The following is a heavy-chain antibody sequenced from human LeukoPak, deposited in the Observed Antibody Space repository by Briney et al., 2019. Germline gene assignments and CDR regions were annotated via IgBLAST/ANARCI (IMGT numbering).Heavy chain of an antibody. Sequence: GGSLRLSCAASGFTFSDYWMTWVRQAPGKGLEWVANIKQDGSEKYYVDFVKGRFTISRDNAKNSVYLQMNSLRADDTAVYFCARAPCRTAMVHYWGQGTLVTVSS. J-gene: IGHJ4*02. V-gene: IGHV3-7*01. CDR2: IKQDGSEK. CDR3: ARAPCRTAMVHY. CDR1: GFTFSDYW. D-gene: IGHD5-18*01.